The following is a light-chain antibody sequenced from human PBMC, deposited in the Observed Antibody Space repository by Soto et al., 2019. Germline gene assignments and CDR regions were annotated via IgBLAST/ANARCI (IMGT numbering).Light chain of an antibody. CDR2: KAS. J-gene: IGKJ1*01. CDR3: QHYNSYSVA. CDR1: QTISSW. V-gene: IGKV1-5*03. Sequence: DIQMTQSPSTLSGSVGDRVTITCRASQTISSWLAWYQQKPGKAPKLLIYKASTLKSGVPSRFSGSGSGTEFTLTISSLQHDDFETYYCQHYNSYSVALGQGTKVDIK.